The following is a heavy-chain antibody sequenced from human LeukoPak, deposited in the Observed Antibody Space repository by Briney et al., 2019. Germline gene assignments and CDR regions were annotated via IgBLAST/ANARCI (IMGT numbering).Heavy chain of an antibody. CDR2: IYHSGST. V-gene: IGHV4-38-2*02. Sequence: PSETLSLTCTVSGYSIISNFYWGWIRQSPGKGLEWIGNIYHSGSTYYNPSLKSRVTISVDTSTNQFSLKLSSVTAADTAMYYCARDVHIYGNAFGIWGQGTMVTVSS. CDR3: ARDVHIYGNAFGI. D-gene: IGHD1-1*01. J-gene: IGHJ3*02. CDR1: GYSIISNFY.